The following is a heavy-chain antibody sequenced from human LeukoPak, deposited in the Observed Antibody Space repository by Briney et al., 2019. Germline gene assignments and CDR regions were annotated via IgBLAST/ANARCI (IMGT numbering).Heavy chain of an antibody. CDR2: INPNSGDT. J-gene: IGHJ4*02. CDR1: VYTFTVYY. Sequence: GASVTVSFKSSVYTFTVYYMHWVRQAPGQGLEWMGWINPNSGDTNYAQKFQVRVTMTSDTSISTAYMELSRLRSDDTAVYYCARRNYYDSSGYYDLDNWGQGTLVTVSS. V-gene: IGHV1-2*02. CDR3: ARRNYYDSSGYYDLDN. D-gene: IGHD3-22*01.